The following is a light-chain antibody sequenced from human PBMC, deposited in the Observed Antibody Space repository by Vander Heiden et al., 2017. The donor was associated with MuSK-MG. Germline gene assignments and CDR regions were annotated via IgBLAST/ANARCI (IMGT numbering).Light chain of an antibody. CDR3: AAWDDSLNGVV. CDR1: SSNIGHNA. Sequence: QSVLTQPPSVSEAPRQRVTISCSGSSSNIGHNAVNWYQQLPGKAPKLLIYYDDLLPSGVSDRFSVSKSGTSASLAISGLQSEDEADYYCAAWDDSLNGVVFGGGTKLTVL. J-gene: IGLJ2*01. CDR2: YDD. V-gene: IGLV1-36*01.